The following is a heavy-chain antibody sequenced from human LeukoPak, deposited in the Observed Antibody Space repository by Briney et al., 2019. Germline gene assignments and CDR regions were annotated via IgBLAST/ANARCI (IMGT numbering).Heavy chain of an antibody. J-gene: IGHJ6*02. V-gene: IGHV1-46*01. Sequence: ASVKVSCKASGYTFTSYYMHWVRQAPGQGLEWMGIINPSGGSTSYAQKFQGRVTMTRDTSTSTVYMELSSLRSEDTAVYYCSRGDSSGYYYSYYYGMDVWGQGTTVTVSS. CDR1: GYTFTSYY. D-gene: IGHD3-22*01. CDR2: INPSGGST. CDR3: SRGDSSGYYYSYYYGMDV.